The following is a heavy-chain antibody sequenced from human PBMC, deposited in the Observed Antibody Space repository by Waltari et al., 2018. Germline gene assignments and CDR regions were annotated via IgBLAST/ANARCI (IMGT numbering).Heavy chain of an antibody. J-gene: IGHJ5*02. CDR3: ARVFWTSASSGVSFLDP. CDR2: ISISWRT. Sequence: QVQLQESGPGLVKPSETLSLTCTVSGGSISSYYWSWIRQPAGKGLEWIGRISISWRTNYNPSLKSRVTMSLDTSKNHFSLTLSSVTAADTAVYYCARVFWTSASSGVSFLDPWGQGTLVTVSS. D-gene: IGHD3-3*01. CDR1: GGSISSYY. V-gene: IGHV4-4*07.